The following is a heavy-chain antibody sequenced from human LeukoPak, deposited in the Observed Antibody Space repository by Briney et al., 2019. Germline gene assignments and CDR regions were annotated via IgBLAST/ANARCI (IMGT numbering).Heavy chain of an antibody. CDR2: IYYSGST. D-gene: IGHD2-21*02. Sequence: SETLSLTCIVPGGSTSSSSYYWGWIRQPPGNGLEWLGSIYYSGSTYYNPSLKSRVTMSVDTSKNQFSLTLCSVTAADTAVYYCVREAYCGGDCYSGDYWGEGTLVTVSS. CDR1: GGSTSSSSYY. CDR3: VREAYCGGDCYSGDY. J-gene: IGHJ4*02. V-gene: IGHV4-39*02.